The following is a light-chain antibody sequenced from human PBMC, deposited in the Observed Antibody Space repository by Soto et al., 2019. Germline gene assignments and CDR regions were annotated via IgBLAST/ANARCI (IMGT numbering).Light chain of an antibody. CDR2: DTS. Sequence: ENVLTQSPATLSLSPGETATLSCRVSQSVSSYLAWYQQKPGQAPRLLIYDTSNRAPGIPARFSGSGSGTDFTLTISSLEPEDFAVYYCQQRSDRMLTFGPGTKVDFK. V-gene: IGKV3-11*01. J-gene: IGKJ3*01. CDR3: QQRSDRMLT. CDR1: QSVSSY.